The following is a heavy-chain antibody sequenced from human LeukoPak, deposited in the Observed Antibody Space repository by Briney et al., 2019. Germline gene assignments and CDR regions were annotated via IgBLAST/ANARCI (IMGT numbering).Heavy chain of an antibody. V-gene: IGHV1-18*01. J-gene: IGHJ6*03. Sequence: ASVKVSCKTSGYTFTSYGISWVRQAPGQGLEWMGWISAYNGNTNYAQKLQGRVTMTTDTSTSTAYMELRSLRSDDTAVYYCARRGYSYGYYYYMDVWGKGTTVTVSS. CDR1: GYTFTSYG. CDR2: ISAYNGNT. D-gene: IGHD5-18*01. CDR3: ARRGYSYGYYYYMDV.